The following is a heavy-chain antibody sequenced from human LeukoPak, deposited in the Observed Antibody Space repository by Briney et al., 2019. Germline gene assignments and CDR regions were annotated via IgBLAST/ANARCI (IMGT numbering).Heavy chain of an antibody. J-gene: IGHJ4*02. CDR1: GGSISSYY. D-gene: IGHD3-22*01. V-gene: IGHV4-4*07. CDR2: IYTSGST. CDR3: ARSGVGTMIVPRYYFDY. Sequence: SETLSLTCTVSGGSISSYYWSWIRQPAGKGLEWIGRIYTSGSTNYNPSLKSRVTMSVDTSKNQFSLKLSSVTAADTAVYYCARSGVGTMIVPRYYFDYWGQGTLVTVSS.